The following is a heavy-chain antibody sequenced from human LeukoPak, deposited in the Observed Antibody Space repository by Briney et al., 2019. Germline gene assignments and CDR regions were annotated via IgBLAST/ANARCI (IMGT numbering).Heavy chain of an antibody. CDR1: GYSISSGHY. D-gene: IGHD4/OR15-4a*01. Sequence: SETLSLTCGVSGYSISSGHYWAWIRQPPGKGLGWIASIYNSGTTYSNPSLQSRISLSVDTSKNQFSLNLTSVTAADTAVYYCARDPALTFNWFDPWGQGILVTVSS. CDR2: IYNSGTT. V-gene: IGHV4-38-2*02. CDR3: ARDPALTFNWFDP. J-gene: IGHJ5*02.